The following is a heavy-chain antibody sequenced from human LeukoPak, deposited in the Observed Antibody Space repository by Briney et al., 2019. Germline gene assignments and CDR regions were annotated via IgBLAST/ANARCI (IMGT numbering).Heavy chain of an antibody. CDR3: ARGLSAGGGDCRFDY. D-gene: IGHD2-21*01. J-gene: IGHJ4*02. CDR1: GGSISSAGYY. Sequence: NASQTLSLTCAVSGGSISSAGYYWSWIRQPAGKGLEWIAYMYYSGNTYYNPSLKSRVTISEDRSKNQFSLKLSSVTAADTAVYYCARGLSAGGGDCRFDYWGQGTLVTVSS. CDR2: MYYSGNT. V-gene: IGHV4-30-2*01.